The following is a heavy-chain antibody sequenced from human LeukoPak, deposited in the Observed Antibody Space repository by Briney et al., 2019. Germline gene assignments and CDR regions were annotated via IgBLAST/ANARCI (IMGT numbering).Heavy chain of an antibody. CDR1: GGSIRNYY. J-gene: IGHJ5*02. Sequence: SETLSLTCTVSGGSIRNYYWSWIRQPPGKGLEWIGYIYYSGSTNYNPSLKSRVTISVDTSKNQFSLKLSSVTAADTAVYYCAREKIGYYDGSGRGWFDPWGQGTLVTVSS. V-gene: IGHV4-59*12. CDR3: AREKIGYYDGSGRGWFDP. CDR2: IYYSGST. D-gene: IGHD3-22*01.